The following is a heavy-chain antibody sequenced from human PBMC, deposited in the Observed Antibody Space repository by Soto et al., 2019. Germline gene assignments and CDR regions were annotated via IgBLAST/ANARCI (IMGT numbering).Heavy chain of an antibody. J-gene: IGHJ4*02. Sequence: EMRLVESGGGLIQPGGSLRLSCAPSGFTVHGNYMTWVRQASGKGLEWVSVVFSGGSTFYADSVKGRFPISRDTSKNTLSLQMNSLRAEDTAVYFCASARTYNYAFDFWGQGTLVTVSS. CDR3: ASARTYNYAFDF. CDR1: GFTVHGNY. D-gene: IGHD5-18*01. CDR2: VFSGGST. V-gene: IGHV3-53*01.